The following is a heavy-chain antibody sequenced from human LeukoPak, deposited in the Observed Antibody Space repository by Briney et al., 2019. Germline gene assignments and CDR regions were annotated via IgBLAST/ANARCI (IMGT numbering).Heavy chain of an antibody. CDR2: IGGGGVST. D-gene: IGHD3-16*01. J-gene: IGHJ4*02. V-gene: IGHV3-23*01. CDR3: AKGSQLGGH. CDR1: GFTFSSYA. Sequence: GGSLRLSCSAPGFTFSSYAMNSVRQAPGKGLEWVSVIGGGGVSTSYADSVKGRFTISRDNSKNTLYLQMNSLGAEDTAVYYCAKGSQLGGHWAQGTLVTVSS.